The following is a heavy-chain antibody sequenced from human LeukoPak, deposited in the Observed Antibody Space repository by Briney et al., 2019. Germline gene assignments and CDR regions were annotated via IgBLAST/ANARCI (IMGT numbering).Heavy chain of an antibody. CDR2: IYYSGST. Sequence: SETLFLTCAVSGYFISSGYYWGWIRQSPGKGLLWIGSIYYSGSTYYNPSLKSRVTISVDTSKNQFSLKLNSVTAADTAVYYCARVLMDRSGCIDYWGQGTLVTVSS. CDR1: GYFISSGYY. CDR3: ARVLMDRSGCIDY. J-gene: IGHJ4*02. D-gene: IGHD6-19*01. V-gene: IGHV4-38-2*01.